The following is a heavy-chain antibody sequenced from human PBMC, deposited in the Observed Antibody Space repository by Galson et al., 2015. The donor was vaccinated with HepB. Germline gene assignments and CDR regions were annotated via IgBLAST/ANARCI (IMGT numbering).Heavy chain of an antibody. J-gene: IGHJ3*02. CDR3: ARERDTAMVIGHDAFDI. Sequence: SLRLSCAASGFTFSSYWMSWVRQAPGKGLEWVANIKQDGSEKYYVDSVKGRFTISRDNAKNSLYLQMNSLRAEDTAVYYCARERDTAMVIGHDAFDIWGQGTMVTVSS. CDR1: GFTFSSYW. CDR2: IKQDGSEK. D-gene: IGHD5-18*01. V-gene: IGHV3-7*03.